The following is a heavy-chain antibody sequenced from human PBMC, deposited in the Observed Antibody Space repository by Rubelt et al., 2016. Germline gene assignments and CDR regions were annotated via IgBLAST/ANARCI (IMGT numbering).Heavy chain of an antibody. CDR2: IYTSGST. J-gene: IGHJ6*02. D-gene: IGHD3-10*01. Sequence: GGIYTSGSTNYNPSLKSRVTMSVDTSKNQFSLKLSSVTAADTAVYYCARDAATQRYNYYGSYYYGMDVWGQGTTVTVSS. CDR3: ARDAATQRYNYYGSYYYGMDV. V-gene: IGHV4-4*07.